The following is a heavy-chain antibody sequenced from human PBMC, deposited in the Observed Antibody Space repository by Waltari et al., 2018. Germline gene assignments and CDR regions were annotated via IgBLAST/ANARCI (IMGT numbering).Heavy chain of an antibody. CDR1: GGSFSGYY. CDR2: INHSGST. CDR3: ARVNLGWNYLDY. Sequence: QVQLQQWGAGLLKPSETLSLTCAVYGGSFSGYYWSWIRQTPGKGLEWIGEINHSGSTNYNPSLKSRVTISVDTSKNQFSLKLSSVTAADTAVYYCARVNLGWNYLDYWGQGTLVTVSS. J-gene: IGHJ4*02. V-gene: IGHV4-34*01. D-gene: IGHD6-19*01.